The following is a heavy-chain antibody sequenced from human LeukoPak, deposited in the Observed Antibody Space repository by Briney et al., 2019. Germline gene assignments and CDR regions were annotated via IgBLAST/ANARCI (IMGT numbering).Heavy chain of an antibody. CDR2: IKHSGNT. V-gene: IGHV4-34*01. CDR3: VTEPGYCTGGRCYGGWFDP. D-gene: IGHD2-15*01. Sequence: SETLSLTCAVYGGCFSGYYWSWIRQAPGRGLEWIGEIKHSGNTNYTPSFKSRVTISVDTSKNQFSLKLSSVTAAETAVYYCVTEPGYCTGGRCYGGWFDPWGQGTLVTVSS. CDR1: GGCFSGYY. J-gene: IGHJ5*02.